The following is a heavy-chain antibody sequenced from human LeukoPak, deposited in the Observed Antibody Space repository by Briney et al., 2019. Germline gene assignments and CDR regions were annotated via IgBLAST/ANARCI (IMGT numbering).Heavy chain of an antibody. D-gene: IGHD6-19*01. Sequence: GGSLRLSCAASGFTFSGYAMSWVRQAPGKGLEWVSAISGSGGSTYYADSVKGRFTISRDNSKNTLYLQMNSLRAEDTAVYYCAKDSLYSSGWYLAENYGMDVWGQGTTVTVSS. CDR3: AKDSLYSSGWYLAENYGMDV. CDR1: GFTFSGYA. J-gene: IGHJ6*02. V-gene: IGHV3-23*01. CDR2: ISGSGGST.